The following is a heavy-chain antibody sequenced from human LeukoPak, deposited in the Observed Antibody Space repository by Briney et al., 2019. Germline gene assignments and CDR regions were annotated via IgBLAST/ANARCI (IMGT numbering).Heavy chain of an antibody. CDR1: GFTFSDYY. CDR3: ARRRLVLGYFQH. J-gene: IGHJ1*01. D-gene: IGHD6-19*01. CDR2: IYYSGST. Sequence: GSLRLSCAASGFTFSDYYMSWIRQPPGKGLEWIGSIYYSGSTYYNPSLKSRVTISVDTSKNQFSLKLSSVTAADTAVYYCARRRLVLGYFQHWGQGTLVTVSS. V-gene: IGHV4-38-2*01.